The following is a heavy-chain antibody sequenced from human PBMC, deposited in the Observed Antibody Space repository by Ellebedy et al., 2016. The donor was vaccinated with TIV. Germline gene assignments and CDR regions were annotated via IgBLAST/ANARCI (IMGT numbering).Heavy chain of an antibody. Sequence: SETLSLXXTVSGGSISSGGYYWGWIRQPPGKGLEWIGSIYYSGSTYYNPSLKSRVTISVDTSKNQFSLKLSSVTAADTAVYYCARHVYFGRAFDIWGQGTMVTVSS. V-gene: IGHV4-39*01. CDR3: ARHVYFGRAFDI. CDR1: GGSISSGGYY. CDR2: IYYSGST. J-gene: IGHJ3*02. D-gene: IGHD3-9*01.